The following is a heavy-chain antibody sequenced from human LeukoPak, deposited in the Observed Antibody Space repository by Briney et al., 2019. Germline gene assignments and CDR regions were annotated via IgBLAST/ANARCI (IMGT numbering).Heavy chain of an antibody. Sequence: SVNVSCKASGGTFSSYAISWVRQAPGQGLEWMGVIIPIFGTPNYAQKFQGRVTITADESTSTAYMELRSMRSEDAAVYYCARGVVGYYDSSGYYLYYWGQGTPVTVSS. V-gene: IGHV1-69*13. J-gene: IGHJ4*02. D-gene: IGHD3-22*01. CDR3: ARGVVGYYDSSGYYLYY. CDR2: IIPIFGTP. CDR1: GGTFSSYA.